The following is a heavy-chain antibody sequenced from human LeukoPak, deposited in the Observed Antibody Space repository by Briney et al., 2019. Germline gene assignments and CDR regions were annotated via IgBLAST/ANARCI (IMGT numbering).Heavy chain of an antibody. Sequence: GGSLRLSCAASGFTFTNYGMHWVRQAPGKGLEWVAVISYDGSNKYYADSVKGRFTISRDNSKNTLYLQMNSLRAEDTAVYYCARSGYYDSSGYYFDYWGQGTLVTVSS. CDR3: ARSGYYDSSGYYFDY. CDR1: GFTFTNYG. V-gene: IGHV3-30*19. CDR2: ISYDGSNK. D-gene: IGHD3-22*01. J-gene: IGHJ4*02.